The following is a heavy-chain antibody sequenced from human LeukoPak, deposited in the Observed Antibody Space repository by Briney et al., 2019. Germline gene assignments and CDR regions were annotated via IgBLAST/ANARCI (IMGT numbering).Heavy chain of an antibody. Sequence: TLSLTCTVSGGSISSGDYYWRWIRQPPGKGLEGIGYIYYSGSTYYNPSLKSRVTISVDTSKNQFSLKLSYVTAADTAVYYCARTQNYCGGDCYLFDYWGQGTLVTVSS. D-gene: IGHD2-21*01. V-gene: IGHV4-30-4*08. CDR2: IYYSGST. CDR1: GGSISSGDYY. CDR3: ARTQNYCGGDCYLFDY. J-gene: IGHJ4*02.